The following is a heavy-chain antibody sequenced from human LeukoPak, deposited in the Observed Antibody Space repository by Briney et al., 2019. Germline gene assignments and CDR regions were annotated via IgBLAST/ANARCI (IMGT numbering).Heavy chain of an antibody. CDR3: AKDGSNLLTAYAGDI. V-gene: IGHV1-2*02. J-gene: IGHJ3*02. D-gene: IGHD3-9*01. CDR1: GYTFTGYY. Sequence: ASVKVSCKASGYTFTGYYMHWVRQAPGQGLEWMGWINPNSGGTNYAQKFQGRVTMTRDTSISTAYMELSRLRSEDTALYYCAKDGSNLLTAYAGDIWGQGTMVTVSS. CDR2: INPNSGGT.